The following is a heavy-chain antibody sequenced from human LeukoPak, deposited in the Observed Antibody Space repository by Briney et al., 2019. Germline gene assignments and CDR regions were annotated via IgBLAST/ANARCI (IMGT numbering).Heavy chain of an antibody. Sequence: GGSLRLSCAASGFNLSSYDMHWVRHATGKGLEWVSGIDIPGNTYYPDSVKGRFTMSRESAKNSLYLQMNSLRVGDTAVYYCARNLPAADYWGQGTLVTVSS. CDR2: IDIPGNT. V-gene: IGHV3-13*01. CDR3: ARNLPAADY. J-gene: IGHJ4*02. CDR1: GFNLSSYD. D-gene: IGHD2-2*01.